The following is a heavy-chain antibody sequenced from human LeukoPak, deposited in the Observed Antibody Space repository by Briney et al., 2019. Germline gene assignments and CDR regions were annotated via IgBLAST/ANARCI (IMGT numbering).Heavy chain of an antibody. Sequence: GGSLRLSCAASGFTFDDYAMHWVRQAPGKGLEWVSGLTWNSGSIDYADSAKGRFTISRDNAKNSLYLQMNSLRAEDTAVYYCAKERWGIAAAGTTGFDYWGQGTLVTVSS. CDR2: LTWNSGSI. J-gene: IGHJ4*02. V-gene: IGHV3-9*01. D-gene: IGHD6-13*01. CDR3: AKERWGIAAAGTTGFDY. CDR1: GFTFDDYA.